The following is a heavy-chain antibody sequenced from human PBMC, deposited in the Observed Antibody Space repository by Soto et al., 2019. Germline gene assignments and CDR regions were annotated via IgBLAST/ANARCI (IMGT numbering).Heavy chain of an antibody. D-gene: IGHD2-2*01. CDR2: ISGSGGST. V-gene: IGHV3-23*01. CDR1: GFTFSSYA. J-gene: IGHJ6*03. Sequence: GGSLRLSCAASGFTFSSYAMSWVRQAPGKGLEWVSAISGSGGSTYYADSVKGRFTISRDNSKNTLYLQMNSLRAEDTAVYYCANTELDDIVVVPATVYYYYMDVWGKGTTVTVSS. CDR3: ANTELDDIVVVPATVYYYYMDV.